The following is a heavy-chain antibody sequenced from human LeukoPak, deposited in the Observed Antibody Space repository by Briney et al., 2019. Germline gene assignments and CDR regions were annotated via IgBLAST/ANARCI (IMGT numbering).Heavy chain of an antibody. V-gene: IGHV1-58*01. J-gene: IGHJ6*02. CDR3: ARVFGYSSSWLLPNYYYYYGMDV. CDR2: IVVGSGNT. CDR1: GFTFTSSA. D-gene: IGHD6-13*01. Sequence: SVKVSCKASGFTFTSSAVQWVRQARGQRLEWIGWIVVGSGNTNYAQKFQERVTVTTDTSTSTAYMELRSLRSDDTAVYYCARVFGYSSSWLLPNYYYYYGMDVWGQGTTVTVSS.